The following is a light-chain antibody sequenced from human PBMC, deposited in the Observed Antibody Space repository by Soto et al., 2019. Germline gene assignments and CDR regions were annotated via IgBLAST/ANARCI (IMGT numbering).Light chain of an antibody. CDR3: QVWDGSGDHPV. J-gene: IGLJ2*01. CDR1: NIESKS. Sequence: SYVLTQPPSVSVAPGKTASLTCGGKNIESKSVHWFQQKPGQAPAVVMSYDNERPSGIPERISGSNSGNTATLSISGVEAGDEADYYCQVWDGSGDHPVFGGGTKLTVL. CDR2: YDN. V-gene: IGLV3-21*04.